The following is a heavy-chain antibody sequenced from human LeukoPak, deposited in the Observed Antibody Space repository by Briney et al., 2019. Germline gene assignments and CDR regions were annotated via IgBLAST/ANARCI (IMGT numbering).Heavy chain of an antibody. V-gene: IGHV1-8*01. J-gene: IGHJ4*02. CDR1: GYTFTSYD. Sequence: ASVKVSCKASGYTFTSYDINWVRQATGQGLDWIGWMNPNSGNTGYAQKFQGRVTMTRNTSISTAYMELSSLRSEDTAVYYCARGSVPPEAAAGTEFDYWGQGTLVTVSS. CDR3: ARGSVPPEAAAGTEFDY. D-gene: IGHD6-13*01. CDR2: MNPNSGNT.